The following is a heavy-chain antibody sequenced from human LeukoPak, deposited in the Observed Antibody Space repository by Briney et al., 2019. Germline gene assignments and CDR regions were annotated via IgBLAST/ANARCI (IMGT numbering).Heavy chain of an antibody. J-gene: IGHJ4*02. Sequence: GGSLRLSCTASGFTFSNFWMGWVRQAPGKGLEWVANIKQDETEKFYLGSVKGRFTISRDNAKNSQYLQMNSLRAEDTAVYYCARDLGSGNYYSDYWGQGTLVTVSS. V-gene: IGHV3-7*01. CDR3: ARDLGSGNYYSDY. D-gene: IGHD3-9*01. CDR1: GFTFSNFW. CDR2: IKQDETEK.